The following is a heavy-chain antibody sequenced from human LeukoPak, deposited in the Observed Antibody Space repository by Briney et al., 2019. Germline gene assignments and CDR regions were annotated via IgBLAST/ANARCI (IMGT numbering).Heavy chain of an antibody. CDR1: GGSISSDNYY. Sequence: SETLSLTCTVSGGSISSDNYYWGWIRQPPGKGLEWIGSIYYSGANYNNPSLQSRVTISVDTAKNQFSLKLSSVTAADTAVYYCARASSSWYRRFDYWGQGTLVTVSS. D-gene: IGHD6-13*01. V-gene: IGHV4-39*01. CDR3: ARASSSWYRRFDY. CDR2: IYYSGAN. J-gene: IGHJ4*02.